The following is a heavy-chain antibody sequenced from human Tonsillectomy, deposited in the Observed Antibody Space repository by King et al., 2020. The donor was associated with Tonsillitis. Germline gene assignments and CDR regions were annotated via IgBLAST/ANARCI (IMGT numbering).Heavy chain of an antibody. Sequence: TLKESGPALVKPPQTLTLTCTFSGFSLSTSGMCVSWIRQPPGKALEWLARIDWDDDKYYSTSLKTRLTISKDTSKNQVVLTMTNMDPVDTATYYCAPISQYSSSWGPNYHYGMDVWGQRTTVTVSS. CDR3: APISQYSSSWGPNYHYGMDV. V-gene: IGHV2-70*11. J-gene: IGHJ6*02. D-gene: IGHD6-13*01. CDR2: IDWDDDK. CDR1: GFSLSTSGMC.